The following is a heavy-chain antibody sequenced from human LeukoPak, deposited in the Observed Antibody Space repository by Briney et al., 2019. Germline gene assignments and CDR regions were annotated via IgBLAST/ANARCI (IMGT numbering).Heavy chain of an antibody. Sequence: SETLSLTCTVSGGSISSSSYYWGWIRQPPGKGLEWIGSSYYSGSTYYNPSLKSRVTISVDTSKNQFSLKLSSVTAADTAVYYCARGSGLLWFGESLMNWFDPWGQGTLVTVSS. CDR1: GGSISSSSYY. D-gene: IGHD3-10*01. CDR2: SYYSGST. J-gene: IGHJ5*02. CDR3: ARGSGLLWFGESLMNWFDP. V-gene: IGHV4-39*07.